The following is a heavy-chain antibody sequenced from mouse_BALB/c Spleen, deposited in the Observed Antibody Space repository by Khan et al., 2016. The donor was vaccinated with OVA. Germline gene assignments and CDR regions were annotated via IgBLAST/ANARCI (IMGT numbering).Heavy chain of an antibody. D-gene: IGHD2-14*01. Sequence: QVQLKQSRAELARPGASVKMSCKASGYTFTSYTIHWVRQRPGQAPEWIGHINPSNDYTNYNQNFKDKATLIVDKSSTTAYMQLSSLTSEDSAVYLCVRVGAYHRSDGWFAYWGQRTLGTGS. CDR1: GYTFTSYT. CDR2: INPSNDYT. V-gene: IGHV1-4*01. J-gene: IGHJ3*01. CDR3: VRVGAYHRSDGWFAY.